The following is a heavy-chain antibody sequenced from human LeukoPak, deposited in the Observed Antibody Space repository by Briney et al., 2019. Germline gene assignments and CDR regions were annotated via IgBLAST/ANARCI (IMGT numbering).Heavy chain of an antibody. D-gene: IGHD7-27*01. V-gene: IGHV3-66*01. CDR3: AKDHPTGGVAFAY. J-gene: IGHJ4*02. CDR2: IYSGGST. CDR1: GFTVSSNY. Sequence: GGSLRLSCAASGFTVSSNYMSWVRQAPGKGLEWVSVIYSGGSTYYADSVKGRFTISRDNSKNTLYLQMNTLRVEDTAVYYCAKDHPTGGVAFAYWGLGTLVTVSS.